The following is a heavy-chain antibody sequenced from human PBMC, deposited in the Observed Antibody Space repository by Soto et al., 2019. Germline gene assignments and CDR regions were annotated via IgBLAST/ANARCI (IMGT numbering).Heavy chain of an antibody. J-gene: IGHJ4*02. D-gene: IGHD1-26*01. CDR1: GYTFTSHY. V-gene: IGHV1-46*01. CDR2: INPSGGST. CDR3: APTPSGNMYYFDY. Sequence: ASVKVSCKASGYTFTSHYMHWVRQAPGQGLEWMGIINPSGGSTSYAQKFQGRVTMTRDTSTSTVYMELSSLRSEDTAVYYCAPTPSGNMYYFDYWGQGTLVTVSS.